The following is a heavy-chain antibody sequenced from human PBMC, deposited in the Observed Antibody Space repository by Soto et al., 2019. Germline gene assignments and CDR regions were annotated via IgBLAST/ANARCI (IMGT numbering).Heavy chain of an antibody. V-gene: IGHV3-11*06. D-gene: IGHD3-9*01. CDR3: SGADYDILTGYYFDY. J-gene: IGHJ4*02. Sequence: LRLSCAASGFTFSDYYMSWIRQAPGKGLEWVSYISSTGSYTNYADSVKGRFTISRDNAKNSVYLQMHSVRVEDTAVYYCSGADYDILTGYYFDYWGQGTLVTVSS. CDR2: ISSTGSYT. CDR1: GFTFSDYY.